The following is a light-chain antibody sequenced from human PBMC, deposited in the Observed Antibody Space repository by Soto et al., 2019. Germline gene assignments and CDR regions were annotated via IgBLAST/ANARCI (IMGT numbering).Light chain of an antibody. J-gene: IGKJ5*01. CDR2: GAS. V-gene: IGKV3-20*01. Sequence: EIVLTQSPGTLSLSPGERATLSCRASQSVSSSYLAWYQQKPGQAPRLLIYGASGRATGIPDRFCGSGTGTDFTITISRLEPEDFAVYYCQQYGSSPPVTFGQGTRLEIK. CDR1: QSVSSSY. CDR3: QQYGSSPPVT.